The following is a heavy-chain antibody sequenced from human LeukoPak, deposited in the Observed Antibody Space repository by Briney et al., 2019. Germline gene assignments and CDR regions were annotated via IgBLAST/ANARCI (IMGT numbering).Heavy chain of an antibody. V-gene: IGHV1-2*04. Sequence: ASVKVSCKASGYTFTGYYMHWVRQAPRQGLEWMGWINPNSGGTNYAQKFQGWVTMTRDTSISTAYMELSRLRSDDTAVYYCARARTITGLVYWGQGTLVTVSS. CDR1: GYTFTGYY. CDR3: ARARTITGLVY. J-gene: IGHJ4*02. D-gene: IGHD1-20*01. CDR2: INPNSGGT.